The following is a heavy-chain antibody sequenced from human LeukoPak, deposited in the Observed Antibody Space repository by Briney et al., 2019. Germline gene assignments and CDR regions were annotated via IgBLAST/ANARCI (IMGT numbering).Heavy chain of an antibody. V-gene: IGHV3-48*04. D-gene: IGHD3-22*01. CDR2: ISNTGSVI. Sequence: PGGSLRLSCAASGSTFSSHTMNWVRQAPGKGLEWISYISNTGSVIYYADSVKGRFTISRDNAKNSLYLQMNSLRAEDTAVYYCARDLITMIVVPRPNWFDPWGQGTLVTVSS. CDR3: ARDLITMIVVPRPNWFDP. J-gene: IGHJ5*01. CDR1: GSTFSSHT.